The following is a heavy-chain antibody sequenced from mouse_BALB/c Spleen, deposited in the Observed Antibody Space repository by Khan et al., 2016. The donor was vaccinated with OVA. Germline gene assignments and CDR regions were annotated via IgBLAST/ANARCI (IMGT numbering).Heavy chain of an antibody. CDR1: GYTFTSYW. V-gene: IGHV1S81*02. D-gene: IGHD6-1*01. Sequence: QVQLQQSGAELVKPGASVKLSCKASGYTFTSYWMHWVKQRPGQGLEWIGEINPSNGRTNYNEKFKSKATLTVDKSSSTAYMQLSSPTSEVSAVYYCARVITRDYWGQGTTLTVSS. J-gene: IGHJ2*01. CDR2: INPSNGRT. CDR3: ARVITRDY.